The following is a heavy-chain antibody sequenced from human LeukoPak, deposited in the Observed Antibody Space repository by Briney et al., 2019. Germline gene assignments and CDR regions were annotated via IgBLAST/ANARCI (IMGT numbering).Heavy chain of an antibody. D-gene: IGHD2-15*01. J-gene: IGHJ6*03. CDR2: IYYSGST. Sequence: PSETLSLTCTVSGGSISSYYWSWIRQPPGKGLEWIGYIYYSGSTNYNPSLKSRVTISVDTSKHQFSLKLSSVTAADTGVYYCARGPRYCSGGSCYLASVYYYYYMDVWGKGTTVTVSS. CDR1: GGSISSYY. V-gene: IGHV4-59*01. CDR3: ARGPRYCSGGSCYLASVYYYYYMDV.